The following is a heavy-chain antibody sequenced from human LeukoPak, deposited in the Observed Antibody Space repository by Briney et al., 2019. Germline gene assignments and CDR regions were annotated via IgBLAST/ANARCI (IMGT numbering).Heavy chain of an antibody. Sequence: GRSLRLSCAASGFTFDKYAMHWVRQAPGKGLEWVSGISWNSGRIGYADSVKGRFTISRDNAKNSLYLQMNSLRAEDTAVYYCARDLSGIAGYTYGRGIDYWGQGTLVTVSS. D-gene: IGHD5-18*01. J-gene: IGHJ4*02. CDR2: ISWNSGRI. CDR3: ARDLSGIAGYTYGRGIDY. V-gene: IGHV3-9*01. CDR1: GFTFDKYA.